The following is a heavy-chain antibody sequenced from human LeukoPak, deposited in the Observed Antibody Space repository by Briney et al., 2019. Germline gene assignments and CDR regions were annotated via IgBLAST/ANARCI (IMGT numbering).Heavy chain of an antibody. Sequence: GGSLRLSCAASGFTFSNAWMSWVRQAPGKGLEWVGRIKSKTDGGTTDYAAPVKGRFTISRDDSKNTLYLQMNSLKTEDTAVYSRPPVFFYFFWRVFPTYYFDSWGQGTLVTVSS. CDR2: IKSKTDGGTT. V-gene: IGHV3-15*01. CDR1: GFTFSNAW. D-gene: IGHD3-3*01. J-gene: IGHJ4*02. CDR3: PPVFFYFFWRVFPTYYFDS.